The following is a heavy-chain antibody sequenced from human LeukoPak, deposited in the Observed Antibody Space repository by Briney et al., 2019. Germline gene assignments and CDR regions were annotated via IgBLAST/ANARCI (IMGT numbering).Heavy chain of an antibody. Sequence: SETLSLTCTVSGGSISSYYWSWLRQPPRKGLEWIGYIYYSGSTNYNPSLKSRVTISVDTSKNQFSLTLSSVTAADTAVYYCACLNGDYTFDYWGQGTLVTVSS. J-gene: IGHJ4*02. D-gene: IGHD4-17*01. CDR3: ACLNGDYTFDY. V-gene: IGHV4-59*01. CDR2: IYYSGST. CDR1: GGSISSYY.